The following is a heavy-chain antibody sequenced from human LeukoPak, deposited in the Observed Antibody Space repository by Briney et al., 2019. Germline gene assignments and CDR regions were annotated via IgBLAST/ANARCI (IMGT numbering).Heavy chain of an antibody. Sequence: GGSLRLSCAASGFTFSSYVMHWVRQAPGKGLEWVAFIRYDGSNKYYSDSVKGRFTISRDNSKNTLYLQMKSLRPEDTAVYYCAKEVPFKGMATSTRPLDYWGQGTLVTVSS. D-gene: IGHD5-24*01. V-gene: IGHV3-30*02. CDR3: AKEVPFKGMATSTRPLDY. CDR1: GFTFSSYV. J-gene: IGHJ4*02. CDR2: IRYDGSNK.